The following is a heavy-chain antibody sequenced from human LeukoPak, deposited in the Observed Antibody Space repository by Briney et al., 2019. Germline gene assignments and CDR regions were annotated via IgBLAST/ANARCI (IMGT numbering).Heavy chain of an antibody. V-gene: IGHV3-7*01. CDR2: INQDGSEK. CDR1: GFRFGGFW. D-gene: IGHD3-16*01. J-gene: IGHJ3*02. Sequence: GGSPRLSCEASGFRFGGFWMNWVRQAPGKGPERVANINQDGSEKLYVDSVKGRFTISRDNAKNSLYLQMNSLRVEDTAVYYCTRDVREAYDIWGHGTMVTVSS. CDR3: TRDVREAYDI.